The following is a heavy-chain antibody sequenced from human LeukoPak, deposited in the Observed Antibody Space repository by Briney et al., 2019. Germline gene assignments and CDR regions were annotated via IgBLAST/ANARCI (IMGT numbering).Heavy chain of an antibody. V-gene: IGHV3-73*01. D-gene: IGHD1-26*01. CDR1: GLTFSGST. Sequence: GGSLRLSCATSGLTFSGSTMHWVRQASGKGLEWVGRIRNKGNNYATAYAASVKGRFTISREDSKNMAYLQMSSLKTEDTAVYYCTGGIVGASDAFDVWGQGTMVTVSA. CDR2: IRNKGNNYAT. CDR3: TGGIVGASDAFDV. J-gene: IGHJ3*01.